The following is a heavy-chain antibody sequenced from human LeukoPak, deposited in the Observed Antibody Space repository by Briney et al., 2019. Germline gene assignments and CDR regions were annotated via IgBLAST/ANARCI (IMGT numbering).Heavy chain of an antibody. CDR3: ARGGDDSSGYYYVGAFDI. Sequence: PGGSLRLSCAASGFTFSSYAMSWVRQAPGKGLEWVSAISGSGGSTYYADSVKGRFTISRDNSKNTLYLQMNSLRAEDTAVYYCARGGDDSSGYYYVGAFDIWGQGTMVTVSS. D-gene: IGHD3-22*01. CDR2: ISGSGGST. J-gene: IGHJ3*02. V-gene: IGHV3-23*01. CDR1: GFTFSSYA.